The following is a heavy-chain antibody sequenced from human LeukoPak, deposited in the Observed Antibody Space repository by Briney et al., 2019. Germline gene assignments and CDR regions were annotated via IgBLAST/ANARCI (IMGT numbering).Heavy chain of an antibody. V-gene: IGHV3-21*01. Sequence: GGSLRLSCAASGFTFSSYSMNWVGQAPGKGLEWVSSISGSSSYIYYADSVKGRFTISRDNAKNSLYLQMNSLRAEDTAVYYCAELGITMIGGVWGKGTTVTISS. J-gene: IGHJ6*04. CDR2: ISGSSSYI. D-gene: IGHD3-10*02. CDR3: AELGITMIGGV. CDR1: GFTFSSYS.